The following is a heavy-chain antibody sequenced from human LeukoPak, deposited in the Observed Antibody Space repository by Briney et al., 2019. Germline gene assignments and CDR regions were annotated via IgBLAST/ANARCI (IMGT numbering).Heavy chain of an antibody. CDR3: AKGRGYCTGGSCYSDY. CDR1: GFTFSNYA. CDR2: ISGSDGST. V-gene: IGHV3-23*01. D-gene: IGHD2-15*01. J-gene: IGHJ4*02. Sequence: GGSLRLSCTASGFTFSNYAMSWVRQAPGKGLEWVSTISGSDGSTYYADSVKGRFTISRDNSKNTVYLQMNSLRVEDTAIYYCAKGRGYCTGGSCYSDYWGQGTLVTVSS.